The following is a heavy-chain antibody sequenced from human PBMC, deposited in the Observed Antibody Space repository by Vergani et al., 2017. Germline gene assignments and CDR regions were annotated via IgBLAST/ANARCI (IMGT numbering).Heavy chain of an antibody. CDR1: GYTFTAYY. CDR3: TRGWYYDSIAYRAY. CDR2: INPNSGGT. V-gene: IGHV1-2*02. Sequence: QVQLVQSGAEVKKPGASVKVSCKASGYTFTAYYMHWVRQAPGQGLEWMGWINPNSGGTNYAQKFQGRVTMTRDTSTSTVYLELSSLRSEDTAVYYCTRGWYYDSIAYRAYWGQGTLVTVSS. D-gene: IGHD3-22*01. J-gene: IGHJ4*02.